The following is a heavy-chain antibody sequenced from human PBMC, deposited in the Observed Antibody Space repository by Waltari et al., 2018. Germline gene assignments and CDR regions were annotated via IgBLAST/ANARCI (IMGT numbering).Heavy chain of an antibody. CDR2: ISYEGSNK. Sequence: QVQLVESGGGVVQPGRSLRLSCAASGFTFSSYAMHWVRQAPGKGLEWVAVISYEGSNKYYADSVKGRFTISRDNSKNTLYLQMNSLRAEDTAVYYCASVAAAGTGWFDPWGQGTLVTVSS. CDR3: ASVAAAGTGWFDP. J-gene: IGHJ5*02. D-gene: IGHD6-13*01. CDR1: GFTFSSYA. V-gene: IGHV3-30-3*01.